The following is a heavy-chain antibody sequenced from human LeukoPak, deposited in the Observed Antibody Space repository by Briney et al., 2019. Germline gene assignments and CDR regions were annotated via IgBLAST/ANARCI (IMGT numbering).Heavy chain of an antibody. V-gene: IGHV3-30*04. CDR1: GFTFSDYA. CDR2: ISSDGSNK. Sequence: PGGSLRLSCAASGFTFSDYAMHWVRQAPGKGLEWVTAISSDGSNKYFADSVKGRFTISRDNSKNTLDLEMSSLRTEDTAVYFCAKGGFSFGYADRWGQGTLVTVSS. CDR3: AKGGFSFGYADR. J-gene: IGHJ5*02. D-gene: IGHD5-18*01.